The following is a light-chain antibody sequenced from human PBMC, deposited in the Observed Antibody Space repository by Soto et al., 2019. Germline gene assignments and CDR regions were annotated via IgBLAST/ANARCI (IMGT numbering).Light chain of an antibody. Sequence: QSVLTQPPSVSGAPGQRVTISCTGGSSNIGAGYDVNWYQQLPGTAPKLLIYGNTNRPSGVPDRFSGSKSGTSGSLAISGLQTEDEADYYCQSWDTSLSGSVFGGGTKLTVL. CDR1: SSNIGAGYD. V-gene: IGLV1-40*01. CDR3: QSWDTSLSGSV. J-gene: IGLJ2*01. CDR2: GNT.